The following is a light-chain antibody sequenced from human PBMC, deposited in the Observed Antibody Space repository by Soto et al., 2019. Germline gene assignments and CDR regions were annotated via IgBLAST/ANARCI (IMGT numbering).Light chain of an antibody. CDR3: QQYNSYPYT. V-gene: IGKV1-5*03. Sequence: DIQMTQSPSTLSASVGDRVTITCRASQSISSWLAWYQQKPGKAPKLLIYKASSLESGVPSRFSGSGSGTEFTLTISSLQPDDFATYYCQQYNSYPYTFGQGTKLETK. J-gene: IGKJ2*01. CDR2: KAS. CDR1: QSISSW.